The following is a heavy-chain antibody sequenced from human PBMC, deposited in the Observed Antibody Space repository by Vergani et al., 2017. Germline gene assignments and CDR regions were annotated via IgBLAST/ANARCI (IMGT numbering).Heavy chain of an antibody. CDR3: ESARWMENCYMSNWLDS. CDR1: GFSFNSYC. Sequence: DVHLAESGGGFFQPGGSLRLSCSASGFSFNSYCMHSVRQVPGKGLLWVSRSESDGSSTAYADSVKGRVTISSDNAQNTLYRQMNSLRVEDTGVYYCESARWMENCYMSNWLDSWGQGTLVTVSS. V-gene: IGHV3-74*03. CDR2: SESDGSST. D-gene: IGHD2/OR15-2a*01. J-gene: IGHJ5*01.